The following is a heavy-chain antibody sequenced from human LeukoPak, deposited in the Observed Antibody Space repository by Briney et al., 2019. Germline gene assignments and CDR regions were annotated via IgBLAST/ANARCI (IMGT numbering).Heavy chain of an antibody. V-gene: IGHV3-23*01. J-gene: IGHJ4*02. D-gene: IGHD3-22*01. CDR3: AKSRSYYYDSSAYFDY. Sequence: GGSLRLSCAASGFTFSSYAMSWVRQAPGKGLEWVSAISGSGGGTYYADSVKGRFTISRDNSKNTLYLQMNSPRAEDTAVYYCAKSRSYYYDSSAYFDYWGQGTLVTVSS. CDR2: ISGSGGGT. CDR1: GFTFSSYA.